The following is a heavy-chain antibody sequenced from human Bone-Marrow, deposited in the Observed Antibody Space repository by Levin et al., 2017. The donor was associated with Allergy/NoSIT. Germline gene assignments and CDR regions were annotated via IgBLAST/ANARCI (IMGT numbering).Heavy chain of an antibody. V-gene: IGHV3-33*01. CDR3: ARAKLGYFAPLDL. D-gene: IGHD3-9*01. J-gene: IGHJ5*02. CDR2: LWYDGSSR. Sequence: QTGGSLSLSCEASGFTFSSYGMHWVRQAPGKGLEWVAVLWYDGSSRSYADPVRGRFTVSRDNSKNTLYVEMNSLRVEDTAIYYCARAKLGYFAPLDLWGQGTMVTVSS. CDR1: GFTFSSYG.